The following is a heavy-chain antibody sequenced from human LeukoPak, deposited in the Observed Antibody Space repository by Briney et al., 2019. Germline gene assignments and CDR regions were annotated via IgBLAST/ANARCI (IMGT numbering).Heavy chain of an antibody. CDR1: GFTFGSYA. D-gene: IGHD2-2*01. CDR2: ISYDGSNK. J-gene: IGHJ4*02. Sequence: SGGSLRLSCAASGFTFGSYAMHWVRQAPGKGLEWVAVISYDGSNKYYADSVKGRFTISRDNSKNTLYLQMNSLRAEDTAVYYCAREHCSSTSCYGPSRVFDYWGQGTLVTVSS. CDR3: AREHCSSTSCYGPSRVFDY. V-gene: IGHV3-30-3*01.